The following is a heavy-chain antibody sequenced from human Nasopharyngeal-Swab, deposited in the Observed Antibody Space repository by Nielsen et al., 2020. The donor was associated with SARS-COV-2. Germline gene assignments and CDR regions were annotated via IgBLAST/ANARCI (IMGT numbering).Heavy chain of an antibody. CDR3: ARGSYAGNSDRRNYFDP. CDR1: GFAFDNYW. J-gene: IGHJ5*02. CDR2: INMAGFGE. V-gene: IGHV3-74*01. D-gene: IGHD4-23*01. Sequence: GESLKISCAGSGFAFDNYWMHWVRQAPGKGLVWVSRINMAGFGESYADSVNGRFTISRDNAKSTLYLQLNSLRVEDTAIYYCARGSYAGNSDRRNYFDPWGQGTLVTVSS.